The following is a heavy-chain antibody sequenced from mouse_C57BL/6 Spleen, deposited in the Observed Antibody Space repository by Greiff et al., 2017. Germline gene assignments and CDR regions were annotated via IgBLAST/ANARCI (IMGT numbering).Heavy chain of an antibody. J-gene: IGHJ2*01. CDR3: AIALQLTGPFDY. Sequence: EVQLVESGGGLVKPGGSLKLSCAASGFTFSDYGMHWVRQAPEKGLEWVAYISRGSSTIYYADTVKGRFTISRDNAKNTLFLQMTSLRSEDTAMYYCAIALQLTGPFDYWGQGTTLTVSS. D-gene: IGHD4-1*01. V-gene: IGHV5-17*01. CDR1: GFTFSDYG. CDR2: ISRGSSTI.